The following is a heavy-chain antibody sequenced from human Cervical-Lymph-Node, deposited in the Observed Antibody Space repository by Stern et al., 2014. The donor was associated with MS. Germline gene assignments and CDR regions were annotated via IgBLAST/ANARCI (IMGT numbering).Heavy chain of an antibody. V-gene: IGHV1-46*01. CDR3: AREVAGHRLGMMDV. CDR1: GYTFTSYY. Sequence: VQLVESGAEVKKPGASVKVSCKASGYTFTSYYMHWVRQAPGQGLEWMGIINTWGGSTSYAQKFQGRVTMTRDTSTTIVYMELSSLRSEDTAVYYCAREVAGHRLGMMDVWGQGTTVTVSS. J-gene: IGHJ6*02. CDR2: INTWGGST. D-gene: IGHD6-19*01.